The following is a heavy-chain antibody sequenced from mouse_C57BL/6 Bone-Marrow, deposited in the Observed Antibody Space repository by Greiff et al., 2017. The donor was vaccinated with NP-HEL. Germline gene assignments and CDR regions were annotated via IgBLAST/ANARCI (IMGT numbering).Heavy chain of an antibody. V-gene: IGHV2-9-1*01. CDR3: ARNGNYYGCSPYFDY. Sequence: VQVVESGPGLVAPSQSLSLTCTVSGFSLTSYAISWVRQPPGQGLEWLGVIWTGGGTNYNSALKSRLSISKDNTKSQVYLKMNSLQTDDTARYYCARNGNYYGCSPYFDYWDQGTTLTVSS. D-gene: IGHD1-1*01. J-gene: IGHJ2*01. CDR1: GFSLTSYA. CDR2: IWTGGGT.